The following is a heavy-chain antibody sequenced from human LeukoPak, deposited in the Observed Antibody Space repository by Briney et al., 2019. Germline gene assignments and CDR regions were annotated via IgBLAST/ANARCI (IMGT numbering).Heavy chain of an antibody. CDR1: GGPISSYY. V-gene: IGHV4-59*01. CDR2: IYYSGTT. J-gene: IGHJ4*02. CDR3: ARVRPPWYFEY. Sequence: ASETLSLTCTVSGGPISSYYWSWIRQPPGKGLEWIGNIYYSGTTNYNPSLKSRVTISVDTSKNQFSLRLSSVTAADTAVYYCARVRPPWYFEYWGQGTLFTVSS.